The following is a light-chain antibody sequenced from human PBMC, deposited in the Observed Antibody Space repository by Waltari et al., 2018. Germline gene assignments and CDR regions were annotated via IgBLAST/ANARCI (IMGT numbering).Light chain of an antibody. J-gene: IGKJ2*01. V-gene: IGKV3-20*01. CDR2: GAS. CDR1: QSVSSSY. CDR3: QQYGSSPRVYT. Sequence: EIVLTQSPGTLSLSPGDRATLSCRASQSVSSSYLAWYQQKPGQAPRLLIYGASSRATGIPDRFSGSGSGTDFTLTISRLEPEDFAVYYCQQYGSSPRVYTFGQGTKLEIK.